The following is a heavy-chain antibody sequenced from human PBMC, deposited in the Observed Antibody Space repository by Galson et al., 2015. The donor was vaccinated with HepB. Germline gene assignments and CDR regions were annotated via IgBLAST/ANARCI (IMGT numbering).Heavy chain of an antibody. J-gene: IGHJ4*02. CDR1: GFTFSSYW. D-gene: IGHD6-6*01. CDR3: ARVRSIAARPPSYYFDY. Sequence: SLRLSCAASGFTFSSYWMSWVRQAPGKGLEWVANIKQDGSEKYYVDSVKGRFTISRDNAKNSLYLQMNSLRAEDTAVYYCARVRSIAARPPSYYFDYWGKGTLVTVSS. CDR2: IKQDGSEK. V-gene: IGHV3-7*01.